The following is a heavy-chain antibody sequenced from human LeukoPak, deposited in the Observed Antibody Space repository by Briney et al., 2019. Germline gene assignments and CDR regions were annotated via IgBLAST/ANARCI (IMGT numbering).Heavy chain of an antibody. CDR2: INHSGST. V-gene: IGHV4-34*01. CDR1: GGSFSGYY. D-gene: IGHD1-26*01. Sequence: SETLSLTCAVYGGSFSGYYWSWIRQPPGKGLEWIGEINHSGSTNYNPSLKSRVTISVDTSKNQFSLKLSSVTAADTAVYYCARRHAFRWELLGRTDYWGQGTLVTVSS. J-gene: IGHJ4*02. CDR3: ARRHAFRWELLGRTDY.